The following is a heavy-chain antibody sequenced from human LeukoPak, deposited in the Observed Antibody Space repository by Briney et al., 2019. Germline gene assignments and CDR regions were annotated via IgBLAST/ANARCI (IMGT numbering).Heavy chain of an antibody. CDR1: GGSISSGSYY. CDR3: ARTYSDFWSGYYTGGMYYYYYMDV. V-gene: IGHV4-61*02. Sequence: SETLSLTCTVSGGSISSGSYYWSWIRQPAGKGLEWIGRIYTSGSTNYNPSLKSRVTISVDTSKNQFSLKLSSVTAADTAVYYCARTYSDFWSGYYTGGMYYYYYMDVWGKGPTVTASS. J-gene: IGHJ6*03. CDR2: IYTSGST. D-gene: IGHD3-3*01.